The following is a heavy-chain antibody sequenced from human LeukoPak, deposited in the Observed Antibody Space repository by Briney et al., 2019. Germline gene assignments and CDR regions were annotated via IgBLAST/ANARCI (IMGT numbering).Heavy chain of an antibody. V-gene: IGHV1-2*02. CDR3: AVRGTLYCSSTSCYLW. CDR1: GYTFTGYY. CDR2: INPNSGGT. J-gene: IGHJ4*02. D-gene: IGHD2-2*01. Sequence: ASVKVSCKASGYTFTGYYMHWVRQAPGRGLEWMGWINPNSGGTNYAQKFQGRVTMTRDTSISTAYMELSRLRSDDTAVYYCAVRGTLYCSSTSCYLWWGQGTLVTVSS.